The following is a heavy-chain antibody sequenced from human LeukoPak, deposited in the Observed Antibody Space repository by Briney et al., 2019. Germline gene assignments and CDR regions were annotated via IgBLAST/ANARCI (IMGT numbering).Heavy chain of an antibody. CDR3: ARVGDHYHWYLDV. J-gene: IGHJ2*01. Sequence: RGSLRLSCEGSGFSVSTNYMNWVRQAPGKGLEWVSILYSGSSTYYTDSVKGRFTVSRDDSKNTLFLHMNSLGVEDTAVYYCARVGDHYHWYLDVWGRGTLVTVSS. CDR2: LYSGSST. D-gene: IGHD3-10*01. V-gene: IGHV3-53*01. CDR1: GFSVSTNY.